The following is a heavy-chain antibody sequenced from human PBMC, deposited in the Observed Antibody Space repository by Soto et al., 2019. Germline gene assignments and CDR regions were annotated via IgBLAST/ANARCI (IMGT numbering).Heavy chain of an antibody. V-gene: IGHV3-21*01. CDR1: GFTFSSYS. Sequence: PGGSLRLSCAASGFTFSSYSMNWVRQAPGKGLEWVSSISSSSSYIYYADSVKGRFTTSRDNAKNSLYLQMNSLRAEDTAVYYCARDSAPRHYYGSGSYDYWGQGTLVTVSS. CDR2: ISSSSSYI. CDR3: ARDSAPRHYYGSGSYDY. D-gene: IGHD3-10*01. J-gene: IGHJ4*02.